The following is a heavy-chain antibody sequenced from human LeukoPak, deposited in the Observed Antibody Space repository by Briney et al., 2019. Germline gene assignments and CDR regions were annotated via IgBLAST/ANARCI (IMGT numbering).Heavy chain of an antibody. D-gene: IGHD1-26*01. CDR3: AREKQSGGTPFDY. Sequence: GGSLRLSCTVSGFTVSSNSMSWVRQAPGKGLEWVSFIYSDNTHYSDSVKGRFTISRDNSKNTVYLQMNSLRDEDTAVYYCAREKQSGGTPFDYWGQGSLVTVSS. CDR2: IYSDNT. J-gene: IGHJ4*02. CDR1: GFTVSSNS. V-gene: IGHV3-53*01.